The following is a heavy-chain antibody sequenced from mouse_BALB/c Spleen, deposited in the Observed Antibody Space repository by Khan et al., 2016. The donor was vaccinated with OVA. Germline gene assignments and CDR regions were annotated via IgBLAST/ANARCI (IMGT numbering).Heavy chain of an antibody. J-gene: IGHJ4*01. CDR1: GYTFTNYW. Sequence: VQLQQSGAEVVRPGTSVKISCKTSGYTFTNYWLVWLKQRPGHGPEWIGDIFPGGTYTNYNENLKDKATLTADTFSSTAYMQLSSLTSEDSAVYFCARYPRGNYDAMDYWGKGTSVTGSS. V-gene: IGHV1-63*02. D-gene: IGHD2-1*01. CDR2: IFPGGTYT. CDR3: ARYPRGNYDAMDY.